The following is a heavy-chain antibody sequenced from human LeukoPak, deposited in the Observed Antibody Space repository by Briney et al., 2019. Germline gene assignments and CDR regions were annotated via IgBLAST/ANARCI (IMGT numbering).Heavy chain of an antibody. Sequence: ASVKVSCKASGYTFTGYYMHWVRQAPGQGLEWMGWINPNSGGTNYAQKFQGRVTMTRDTSISTAYMKLSRLRSDDTAVYYCARDLGLVGATLTSFDYWGQGTLVTVSS. CDR3: ARDLGLVGATLTSFDY. CDR1: GYTFTGYY. D-gene: IGHD1-26*01. V-gene: IGHV1-2*02. CDR2: INPNSGGT. J-gene: IGHJ4*02.